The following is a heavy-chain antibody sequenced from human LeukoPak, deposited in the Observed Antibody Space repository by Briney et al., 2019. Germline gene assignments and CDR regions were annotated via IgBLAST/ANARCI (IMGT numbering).Heavy chain of an antibody. CDR2: IYPGDSDT. V-gene: IGHV5-51*01. J-gene: IGHJ4*02. CDR3: ARVAVAGPVEFDY. D-gene: IGHD6-19*01. Sequence: GASLQISSQGSGYSFISYWIGWVRQMPGKGLEWMGIIYPGDSDTRYSPSFQGQVTISADKSISTAYLQWSSLKASDTAMYYCARVAVAGPVEFDYWGQGTLVTVSS. CDR1: GYSFISYW.